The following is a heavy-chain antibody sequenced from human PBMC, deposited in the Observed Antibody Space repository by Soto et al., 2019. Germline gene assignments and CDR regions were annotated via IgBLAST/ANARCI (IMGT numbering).Heavy chain of an antibody. CDR3: AHRHPQLLMFDF. CDR1: GLSVSTGGVG. D-gene: IGHD2-2*01. Sequence: QITLKESAPTLVKPTQTLTLTCTFSGLSVSTGGVGVAWIRQPPGKALEWLALIDWNDEKRYSSSLNSRLTITKDTSKNLVVLKMTNMDPADTATYFCAHRHPQLLMFDFWGQGTLVTVSS. CDR2: IDWNDEK. V-gene: IGHV2-5*01. J-gene: IGHJ4*02.